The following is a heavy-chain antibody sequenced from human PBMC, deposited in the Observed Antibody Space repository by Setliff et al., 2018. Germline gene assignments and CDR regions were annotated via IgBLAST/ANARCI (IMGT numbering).Heavy chain of an antibody. CDR1: GGSLSSYNY. V-gene: IGHV4-61*09. CDR3: ARASSGWYSAYYYYMDV. J-gene: IGHJ6*03. CDR2: IYTDGST. D-gene: IGHD6-19*01. Sequence: SETLSLTCTVSGGSLSSYNYWSWIRQPAGKGLEWIGQIYTDGSTNYNPSLKSRVTISVDKSKNQLSLNLRSVTAADTAVYYCARASSGWYSAYYYYMDVWGKGTAVTVSS.